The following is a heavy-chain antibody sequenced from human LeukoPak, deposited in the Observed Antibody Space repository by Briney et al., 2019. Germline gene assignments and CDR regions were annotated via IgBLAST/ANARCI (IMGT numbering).Heavy chain of an antibody. J-gene: IGHJ3*02. CDR1: GYTLTELS. V-gene: IGHV1-24*01. CDR3: ATDIAAAGTYDAFDI. D-gene: IGHD6-13*01. Sequence: VASVKVSCKVSGYTLTELSMHWVRQAPGKGLEWMGGFDPEDGETIYAQKFQGRVTMTEDTSTDTAYMELSSLRSEDTAVYYCATDIAAAGTYDAFDIWGQGTMVTVSS. CDR2: FDPEDGET.